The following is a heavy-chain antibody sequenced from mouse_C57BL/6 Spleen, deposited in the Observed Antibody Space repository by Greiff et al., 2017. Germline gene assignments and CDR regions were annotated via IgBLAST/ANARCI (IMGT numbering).Heavy chain of an antibody. D-gene: IGHD2-4*01. CDR3: ARDDYDGFAY. V-gene: IGHV1-18*01. CDR1: GYTFTDYN. Sequence: DVKLQESGPELVKPGASVKIPCKASGYTFTDYNMDWVKQSHGKSLEWIGDINPNNGGTIYNQKFKGKATLTVDKSSSTAYMELRSLTSEDTAVYYCARDDYDGFAYWGQGTLVTVSA. J-gene: IGHJ3*01. CDR2: INPNNGGT.